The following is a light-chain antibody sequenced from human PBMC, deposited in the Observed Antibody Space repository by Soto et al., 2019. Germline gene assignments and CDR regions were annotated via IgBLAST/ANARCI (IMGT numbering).Light chain of an antibody. CDR3: QQYDSSPRT. Sequence: EILLTPSPCTLSLSPGERATLSCRASQSVSSSYLAWYQQKPGQAPRLLIYGASSRATGIPERFSGSGSGTDGTLTISRLEPEDGELYYGQQYDSSPRTFGQGTKVDIK. V-gene: IGKV3-20*01. CDR1: QSVSSSY. J-gene: IGKJ1*01. CDR2: GAS.